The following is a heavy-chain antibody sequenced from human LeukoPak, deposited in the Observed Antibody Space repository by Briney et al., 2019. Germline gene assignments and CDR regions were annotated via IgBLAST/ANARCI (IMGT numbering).Heavy chain of an antibody. CDR2: ISGSGGST. Sequence: GGSLRLSCAASGFTFSSYAMSWVRQAPGKGLEWVSAISGSGGSTYYADSVKGRFTISRDNSKNTVYLQMNSLSAEDTAVYYCAKNGDRGAYCSGGTCYPYYYYYMDVWGKGTTVTISS. J-gene: IGHJ6*03. CDR1: GFTFSSYA. CDR3: AKNGDRGAYCSGGTCYPYYYYYMDV. D-gene: IGHD2-15*01. V-gene: IGHV3-23*01.